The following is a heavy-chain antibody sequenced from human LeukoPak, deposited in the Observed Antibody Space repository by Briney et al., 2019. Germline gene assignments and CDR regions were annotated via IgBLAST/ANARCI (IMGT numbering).Heavy chain of an antibody. CDR2: IYHSGGI. Sequence: SETLSLTCTVSDGSINDASWNWIRQPPGQGLEWIGYIYHSGGINYNPSLKSRVTISLDTSKNQFSLKLSSVTAADTAVYYCARVGTYYRSLDSWGQGTLVTVSS. CDR3: ARVGTYYRSLDS. J-gene: IGHJ4*02. CDR1: DGSINDAS. V-gene: IGHV4-59*01. D-gene: IGHD3-10*01.